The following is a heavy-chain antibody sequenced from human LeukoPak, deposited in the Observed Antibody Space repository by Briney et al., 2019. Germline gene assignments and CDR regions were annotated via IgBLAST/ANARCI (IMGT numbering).Heavy chain of an antibody. V-gene: IGHV1-18*01. CDR1: GYTFTSYG. Sequence: ASVKVSCKASGYTFTSYGISWMRQAPGQGLEWMGWISAYNGNTNYAQKLQGRVTMTTDTSTSTAYMELRSLRSDDTAVYYCARDFLLWDIVVVPAAIGMDVWGQGTTVTVSS. CDR2: ISAYNGNT. CDR3: ARDFLLWDIVVVPAAIGMDV. D-gene: IGHD2-2*02. J-gene: IGHJ6*02.